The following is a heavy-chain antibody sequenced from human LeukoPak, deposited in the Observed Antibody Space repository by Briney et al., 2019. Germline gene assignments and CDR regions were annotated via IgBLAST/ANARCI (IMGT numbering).Heavy chain of an antibody. V-gene: IGHV3-23*01. CDR3: AKGGPTWIQLWFSWFDP. Sequence: GGSLRLSCAASGFTFSSYAMSWVRQAPGKGLEWVSGISGSGGSTFYADSVKGRFTISRDNSKNTLYLQMNSLRAEDTAVYYCAKGGPTWIQLWFSWFDPWGQGTLVTVSS. CDR2: ISGSGGST. D-gene: IGHD5-18*01. CDR1: GFTFSSYA. J-gene: IGHJ5*02.